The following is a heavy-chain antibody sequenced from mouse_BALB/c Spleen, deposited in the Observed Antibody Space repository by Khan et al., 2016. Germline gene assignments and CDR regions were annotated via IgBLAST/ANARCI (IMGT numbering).Heavy chain of an antibody. Sequence: EVQLQESGPGLMKPSQSLSLTCTVTGYSITSDYAWNWIRQFPGNKLEWMGYIIYSGSTTYTPSLKSRISITRDTSKNQFFLQLNSVTIEDTATYYWARDWPNYAMDYWGQGTSVTVSS. J-gene: IGHJ4*01. CDR1: GYSITSDYA. CDR3: ARDWPNYAMDY. V-gene: IGHV3-2*02. CDR2: IIYSGST.